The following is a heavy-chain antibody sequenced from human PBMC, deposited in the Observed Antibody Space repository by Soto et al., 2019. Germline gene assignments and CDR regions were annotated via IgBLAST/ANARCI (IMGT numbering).Heavy chain of an antibody. V-gene: IGHV1-18*01. D-gene: IGHD1-26*01. CDR2: ISAYNGNT. Sequence: GASVKVSCKASGYTFTSYGISWVRQAPGQGLEWMGWISAYNGNTNYAQKLKGRVTMTTDTSTSTAYMELRSLRFDDTAVYYCARSELPLDYFDYWGQGTLVTVSS. CDR3: ARSELPLDYFDY. J-gene: IGHJ4*02. CDR1: GYTFTSYG.